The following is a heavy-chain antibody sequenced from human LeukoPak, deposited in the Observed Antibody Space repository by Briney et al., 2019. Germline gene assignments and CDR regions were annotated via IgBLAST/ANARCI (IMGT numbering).Heavy chain of an antibody. Sequence: GGSLRHSCAASGFTFSSYAMTWVRQAPGKGLEWVSGISGSGGSTYYADSVKGRFTISRDNSKNTLYVQMNSLRAEDTAVYYCAKSDYYDSSGYYYGSDYWGQGTLVTVSS. J-gene: IGHJ4*02. CDR2: ISGSGGST. D-gene: IGHD3-22*01. CDR1: GFTFSSYA. V-gene: IGHV3-23*01. CDR3: AKSDYYDSSGYYYGSDY.